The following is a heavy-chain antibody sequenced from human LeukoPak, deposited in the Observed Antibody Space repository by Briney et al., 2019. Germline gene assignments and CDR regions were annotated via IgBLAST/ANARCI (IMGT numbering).Heavy chain of an antibody. CDR3: ARDDCGDTCYPGGY. CDR2: IKAGNGDT. CDR1: GYIFTKYV. V-gene: IGHV1-3*01. Sequence: GASVKVSSKASGYIFTKYVVHWVRQAPGQRPEWMGWIKAGNGDTKYSQNFQDRLTISRDTSASTVYMELSSLTSEDTALYYCARDDCGDTCYPGGYWGQGTLATVSS. J-gene: IGHJ4*02. D-gene: IGHD2-21*01.